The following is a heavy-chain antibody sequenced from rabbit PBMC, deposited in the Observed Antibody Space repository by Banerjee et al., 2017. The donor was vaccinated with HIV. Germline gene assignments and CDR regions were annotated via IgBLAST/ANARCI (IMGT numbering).Heavy chain of an antibody. D-gene: IGHD4-1*01. CDR2: IYTSSGSA. Sequence: QEQLEESGGDLVKPEGSLTLTCTASGFTLSSYWMCWVRQAPGKGLEWIGCIYTSSGSAYYANWAKGRFTISKTSSTTVTLQMTSLTAADTATYFCARDGSGWGANFNLWGPGTLVTVS. CDR3: ARDGSGWGANFNL. J-gene: IGHJ4*01. CDR1: GFTLSSYW. V-gene: IGHV1S45*01.